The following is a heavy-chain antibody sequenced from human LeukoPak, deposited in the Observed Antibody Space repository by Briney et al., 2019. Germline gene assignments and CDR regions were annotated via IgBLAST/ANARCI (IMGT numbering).Heavy chain of an antibody. J-gene: IGHJ4*02. CDR1: GFTFSGSA. CDR2: IRSKANSYAT. CDR3: TRLLLTGEHAY. D-gene: IGHD7-27*01. V-gene: IGHV3-73*01. Sequence: GGSLRLSCAASGFTFSGSAMHWVRQASGKGLEWVGRIRSKANSYATAYAASVKGRFTTSRDDSKNTAYLQMNSLKTEDTAVYYCTRLLLTGEHAYWGQGTLVTVSS.